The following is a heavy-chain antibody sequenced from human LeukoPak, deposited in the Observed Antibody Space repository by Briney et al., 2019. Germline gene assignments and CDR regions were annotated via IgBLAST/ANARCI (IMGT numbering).Heavy chain of an antibody. Sequence: PSETLSLTYTVSGGSISNYYWTWIRQSPGKGLEWIGFIYYSGSAVYNPSLKSRVTISVDTSKNQFSLKLSSVTAADTAVYYCARVRYSGYDLDYWGQGTLVTVSS. CDR2: IYYSGSA. D-gene: IGHD5-12*01. CDR3: ARVRYSGYDLDY. CDR1: GGSISNYY. V-gene: IGHV4-59*08. J-gene: IGHJ4*02.